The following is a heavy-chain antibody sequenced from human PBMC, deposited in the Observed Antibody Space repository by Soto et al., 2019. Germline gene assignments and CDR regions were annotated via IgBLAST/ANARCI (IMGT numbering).Heavy chain of an antibody. V-gene: IGHV4-59*08. CDR3: ARLGANPGYCSGGSCYSPDYYYYMDV. J-gene: IGHJ6*03. Sequence: SETLSLTCTVSGGSISSYYWSWIRQPPGKGLEWIGYIYYSGSTNYNPSLKSRVTISVDTSKNQFSLKLSSVTAADTAVYYCARLGANPGYCSGGSCYSPDYYYYMDVWGKGTTVTVSS. CDR1: GGSISSYY. D-gene: IGHD2-15*01. CDR2: IYYSGST.